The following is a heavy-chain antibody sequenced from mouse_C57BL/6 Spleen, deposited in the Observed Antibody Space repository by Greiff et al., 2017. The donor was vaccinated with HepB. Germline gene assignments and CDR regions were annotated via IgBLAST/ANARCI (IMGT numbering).Heavy chain of an antibody. CDR3: ARGDYYGSRDWYFDV. CDR1: GYSITSGYY. D-gene: IGHD1-1*01. CDR2: ISYDGSN. V-gene: IGHV3-6*01. Sequence: ASQSLSLTCSVTGYSITSGYYWNWIRQFPGNKLEWMGYISYDGSNNYNPSLKNRISITRDTSKNQFFLKLNSVTTEDTATYYCARGDYYGSRDWYFDVWGTGTTVTVSS. J-gene: IGHJ1*03.